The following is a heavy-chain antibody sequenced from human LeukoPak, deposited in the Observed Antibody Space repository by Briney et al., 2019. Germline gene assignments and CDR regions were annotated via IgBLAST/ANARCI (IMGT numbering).Heavy chain of an antibody. D-gene: IGHD3-3*01. CDR2: IWYDGSNK. CDR3: ARSQITIFGHYGMDV. Sequence: GGSLRLSCAASGFTFSSYGMHWVRQAPGKGLEWVAVIWYDGSNKYYADSVKGRFTISRDDAKNSLYLQMNSLRAEDTAVYYCARSQITIFGHYGMDVWGQGTTVTVSS. J-gene: IGHJ6*02. V-gene: IGHV3-33*03. CDR1: GFTFSSYG.